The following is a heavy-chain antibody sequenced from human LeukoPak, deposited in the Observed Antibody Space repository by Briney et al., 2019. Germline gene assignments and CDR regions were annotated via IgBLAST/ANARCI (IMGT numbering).Heavy chain of an antibody. CDR3: AKASGYDSSGYYYSPFDY. CDR2: ISGSGGST. V-gene: IGHV3-23*01. J-gene: IGHJ4*02. CDR1: GFTFSSYA. Sequence: GGSLRLSCAASGFTFSSYAMSWVRQAPGKGLEWVSAISGSGGSTYYADSVKGRFTISRDNPKNTLYLQMNSLRAEDTAVYYCAKASGYDSSGYYYSPFDYWGQGTLVTVPS. D-gene: IGHD3-22*01.